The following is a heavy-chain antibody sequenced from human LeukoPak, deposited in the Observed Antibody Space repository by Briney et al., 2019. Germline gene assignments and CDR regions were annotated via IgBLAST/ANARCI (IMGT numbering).Heavy chain of an antibody. CDR3: ARDPALWFGSGGWFDP. CDR2: IYYSGST. CDR1: GGSISSYY. J-gene: IGHJ5*02. D-gene: IGHD3-10*01. Sequence: NPSETLSLTYTVSGGSISSYYWSWIRQPPGKGLEWIGYIYYSGSTNYNPSLKSRVTISVDTSKNQFSLKLSSVTAADTAVYYCARDPALWFGSGGWFDPWGQGTLVTVSS. V-gene: IGHV4-59*12.